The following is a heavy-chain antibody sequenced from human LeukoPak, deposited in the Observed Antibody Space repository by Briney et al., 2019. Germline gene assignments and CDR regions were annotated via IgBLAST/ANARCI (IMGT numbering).Heavy chain of an antibody. D-gene: IGHD2-15*01. Sequence: SETLSLTCTVSGGSISSSSSYWGWIRQPPGKGLEWIGSIYYGGSTYYNPSLKSRVTISVDTSKNQFSLNVNSVTAADTAVYYCARGRDTVSTPFDYWGQGTLVTVSS. CDR3: ARGRDTVSTPFDY. CDR2: IYYGGST. CDR1: GGSISSSSSY. V-gene: IGHV4-39*07. J-gene: IGHJ4*02.